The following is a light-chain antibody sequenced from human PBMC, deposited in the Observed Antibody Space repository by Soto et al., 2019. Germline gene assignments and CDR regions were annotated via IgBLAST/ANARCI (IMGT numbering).Light chain of an antibody. CDR1: QGVRSA. J-gene: IGKJ4*01. V-gene: IGKV1-13*02. CDR3: QQFDTNLLT. Sequence: AIQLSQSPSSLSASVGDRVTMTCRASQGVRSALAWYQQRPGKAPKLLIFDASSLERGVPSRFSGSGSGTDFTLPISNLQPEDFAIYYCQQFDTNLLTFGGGPRVDIK. CDR2: DAS.